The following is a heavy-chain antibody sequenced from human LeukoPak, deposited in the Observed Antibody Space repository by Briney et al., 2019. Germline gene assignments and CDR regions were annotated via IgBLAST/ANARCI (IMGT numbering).Heavy chain of an antibody. D-gene: IGHD6-19*01. CDR2: IKQDGSEK. J-gene: IGHJ4*02. V-gene: IGHV3-7*01. CDR3: ARDSSGPDY. CDR1: GFTFSSYG. Sequence: PGGSLRLSCAASGFTFSSYGMHWVRQAPGKGLEWVANIKQDGSEKNYVDSVKGRFTISRDNAKNSLFLQMNSLRAEDTAVYFCARDSSGPDYWGQGTLVTVSP.